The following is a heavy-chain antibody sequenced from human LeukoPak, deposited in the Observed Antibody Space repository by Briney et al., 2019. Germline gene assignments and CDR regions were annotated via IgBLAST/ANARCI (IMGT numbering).Heavy chain of an antibody. J-gene: IGHJ1*01. Sequence: ASVKVSCKASGYTFTDYYMHWVRQAPGQGLEWMGIINPSGGSTSYAQKFQGRVTMTRDTSTSTVYMELSSLRSEDTAVYYCARGPVGLSSRLRYFDWLLGANEYFQHWGQGTLVTVSS. CDR1: GYTFTDYY. CDR2: INPSGGST. CDR3: ARGPVGLSSRLRYFDWLLGANEYFQH. V-gene: IGHV1-46*01. D-gene: IGHD3-9*01.